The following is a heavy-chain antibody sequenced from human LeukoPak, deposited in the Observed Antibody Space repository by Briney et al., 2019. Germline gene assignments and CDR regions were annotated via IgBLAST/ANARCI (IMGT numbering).Heavy chain of an antibody. CDR2: IIPIFGTA. CDR3: ARGRPYAFDI. CDR1: GDTFSRYA. Sequence: GASVKVSCKASGDTFSRYAISWARQAPGRWFKWMGGIIPIFGTADYAQKFQGRVTITADESTSTAYMELSSLRSEDTAVYYCARGRPYAFDIWGQGTMVTVSS. V-gene: IGHV1-69*13. J-gene: IGHJ3*02.